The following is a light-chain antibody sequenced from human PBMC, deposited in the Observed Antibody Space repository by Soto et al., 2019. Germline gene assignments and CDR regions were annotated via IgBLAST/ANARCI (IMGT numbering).Light chain of an antibody. V-gene: IGLV2-14*03. CDR3: SSYTSISTYV. CDR1: SSDVGGYDF. Sequence: QSALTQPASVSGSPGQSITISCTGTSSDVGGYDFVSWYQHHPDQAPRLMIYDVSHRPSGVSDRFSASKSGNTASLTISGLLAEDEDDYYCSSYTSISTYVFGTGTKLTVL. J-gene: IGLJ1*01. CDR2: DVS.